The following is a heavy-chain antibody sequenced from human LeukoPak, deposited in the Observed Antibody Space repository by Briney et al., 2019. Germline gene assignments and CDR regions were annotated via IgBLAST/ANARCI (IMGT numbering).Heavy chain of an antibody. CDR3: ARHIVPGYSSGWYPNYFDY. D-gene: IGHD6-19*01. Sequence: SETLSLTCSVSGGSISSSSSYWGWIRHPPGKGLAWIGSIYYSGSTYYNPSLKSRVTISVDTSKNQFSLKLSSVTAADTAAYYCARHIVPGYSSGWYPNYFDYWGQGTLVTVSS. J-gene: IGHJ4*02. CDR2: IYYSGST. V-gene: IGHV4-39*01. CDR1: GGSISSSSSY.